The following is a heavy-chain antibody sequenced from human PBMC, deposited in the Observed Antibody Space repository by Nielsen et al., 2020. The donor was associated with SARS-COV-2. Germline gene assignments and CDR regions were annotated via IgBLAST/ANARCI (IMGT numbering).Heavy chain of an antibody. V-gene: IGHV3-30*18. Sequence: GESLKISCAASGFTFSSYGMHWVRQAPGKGLEWVAVISYDGSNKYYADSVTGRFSISRDNSNNTLYLQMTSLRPDDTAVYYCAKMTKAWYFDLWGRGTLVSVSS. CDR1: GFTFSSYG. J-gene: IGHJ2*01. CDR2: ISYDGSNK. CDR3: AKMTKAWYFDL.